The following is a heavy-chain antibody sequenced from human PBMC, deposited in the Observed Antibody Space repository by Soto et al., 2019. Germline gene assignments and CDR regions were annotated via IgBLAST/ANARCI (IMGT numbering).Heavy chain of an antibody. D-gene: IGHD3-3*01. CDR2: INAGNGNT. J-gene: IGHJ4*02. CDR3: ARDGSASVLRFLEWLLGSYLDY. CDR1: GYTFTSCA. Sequence: ASVKVSCKASGYTFTSCAMHWVRQAPGQRLEWMGWINAGNGNTKYSQKFQGRVTITRDTSASTAYMELSSLRSEDTAVYYCARDGSASVLRFLEWLLGSYLDYWGQGTLVTVSS. V-gene: IGHV1-3*01.